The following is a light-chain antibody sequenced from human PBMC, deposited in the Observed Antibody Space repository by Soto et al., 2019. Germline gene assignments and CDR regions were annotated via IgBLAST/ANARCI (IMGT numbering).Light chain of an antibody. CDR3: LQDFHFPLS. V-gene: IGKV1-6*02. J-gene: IGKJ4*01. CDR2: AAS. Sequence: AIQMTQSPSSLSASVGDRVTITCRASQGFGMDLAWYQQKPGKAPKLLIYAASTLQSGVPSRFSGNGSGTDFTLTISSLQPGDLASYYCLQDFHFPLSFGGGTKVEIK. CDR1: QGFGMD.